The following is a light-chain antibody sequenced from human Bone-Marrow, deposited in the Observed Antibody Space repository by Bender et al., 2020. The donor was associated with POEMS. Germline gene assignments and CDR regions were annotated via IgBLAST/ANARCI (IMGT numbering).Light chain of an antibody. J-gene: IGLJ3*02. CDR2: NTY. Sequence: QPVLTQPPSASGSPGQRVTISCSGSSSNIGRDYVDWYQQVPGTAPRLLIYNTYQRPSGVPDRFYAFKSGTSASLAISGLQSEDEADYYCAAWDAGLSGGVFGGGTKLTVL. CDR3: AAWDAGLSGGV. CDR1: SSNIGRDY. V-gene: IGLV1-47*01.